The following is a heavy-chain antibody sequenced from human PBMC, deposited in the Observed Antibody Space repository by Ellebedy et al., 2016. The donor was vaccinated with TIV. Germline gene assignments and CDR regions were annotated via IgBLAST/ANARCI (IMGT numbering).Heavy chain of an antibody. V-gene: IGHV2-70*11. CDR2: IDWDDDK. J-gene: IGHJ3*02. CDR1: GFSLSTSGMC. D-gene: IGHD3-22*01. Sequence: SGPTLVKPTQTLTLTCTFSGFSLSTSGMCVSWIRQPPGKALEWLARIDWDDDKYYSTSLKTRLTISKDTSKNQVVLTMTNMDPVDTATYYCARAYDSSGYYYGAFDIWGQGTMVTVSS. CDR3: ARAYDSSGYYYGAFDI.